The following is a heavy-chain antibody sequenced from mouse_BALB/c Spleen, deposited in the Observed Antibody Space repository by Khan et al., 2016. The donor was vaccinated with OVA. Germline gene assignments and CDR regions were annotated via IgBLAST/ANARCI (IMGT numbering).Heavy chain of an antibody. CDR3: ARSLIYYDYDGNAMDY. CDR2: ISSGGGDT. Sequence: EVQLQESGGGLVKPGGSLKLSCAASGFTFSIYTMSWVRQTPEKRLEWVATISSGGGDTYYPDSVKGRFTISRDNAKNNLYLQMSSLRSEDTALYYCARSLIYYDYDGNAMDYWGQGTSVTVSS. D-gene: IGHD2-4*01. V-gene: IGHV5-9*03. J-gene: IGHJ4*01. CDR1: GFTFSIYT.